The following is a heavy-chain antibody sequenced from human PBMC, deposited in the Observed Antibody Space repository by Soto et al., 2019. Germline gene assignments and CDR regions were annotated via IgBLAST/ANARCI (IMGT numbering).Heavy chain of an antibody. CDR3: AREGRSSWLDY. CDR1: GYSISSGYY. J-gene: IGHJ4*02. CDR2: VYHSGST. Sequence: SETLSLTCAVSGYSISSGYYWGWIRQPPGKGLEWIGSVYHSGSTYYNPSLKSRVTISVDTSKNQFSLKLSSVTAADTAAYYCAREGRSSWLDYWGQGTLVTVSS. D-gene: IGHD6-13*01. V-gene: IGHV4-38-2*02.